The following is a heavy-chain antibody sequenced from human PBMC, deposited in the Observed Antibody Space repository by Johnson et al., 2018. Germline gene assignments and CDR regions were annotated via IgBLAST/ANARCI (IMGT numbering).Heavy chain of an antibody. D-gene: IGHD3-10*01. CDR2: IRGTPYGGTT. Sequence: VQLVQAGGGLVQPGLSLRLSCTASGFTFGDDAMSWFRQAPGKGLDWVGFIRGTPYGGTTEYAASVNGRFTISRDDSKSIAYLQLNSLKTEDTAVYYCTRVQYFYGSGTYFTPNYWGQGTLLTVSS. J-gene: IGHJ4*02. V-gene: IGHV3-49*03. CDR1: GFTFGDDA. CDR3: TRVQYFYGSGTYFTPNY.